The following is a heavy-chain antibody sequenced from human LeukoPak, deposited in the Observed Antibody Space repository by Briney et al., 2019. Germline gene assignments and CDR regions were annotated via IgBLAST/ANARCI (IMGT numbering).Heavy chain of an antibody. CDR3: AELGITMIGGV. Sequence: GGSLRLSCAASGFTFSSYAMSWVRQAPGKGLEWVSAISGSGGSTYYADSVKGRFTISRDNAKNSLYLQMSSLRAEDTAVYYCAELGITMIGGVWGKGATVTISS. D-gene: IGHD3-10*02. CDR2: ISGSGGST. J-gene: IGHJ6*04. V-gene: IGHV3-23*01. CDR1: GFTFSSYA.